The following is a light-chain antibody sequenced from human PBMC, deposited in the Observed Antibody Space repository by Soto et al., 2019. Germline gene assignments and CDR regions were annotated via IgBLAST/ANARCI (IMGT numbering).Light chain of an antibody. Sequence: QSVLTQPPSASGTPGQRVTMSCSGSSSNIGSNTVNWYQQLPGTAPKVLIYRNNQRPSGVPDRFSGSKSGTSASLAISGLQSEDEADYYCAAWDDSLNGVVFGGGTQLTVL. V-gene: IGLV1-44*01. J-gene: IGLJ2*01. CDR1: SSNIGSNT. CDR3: AAWDDSLNGVV. CDR2: RNN.